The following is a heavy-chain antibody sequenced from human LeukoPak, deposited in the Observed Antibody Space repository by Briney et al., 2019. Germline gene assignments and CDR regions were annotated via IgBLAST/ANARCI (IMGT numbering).Heavy chain of an antibody. CDR3: AKWYGSGPYSSSVDY. V-gene: IGHV3-23*01. CDR2: ISGSGGST. D-gene: IGHD6-19*01. J-gene: IGHJ4*02. Sequence: GSMRLSCSASGFTFSSYDLCWLRRAPRKGREWFSAISGSGGSTYYADSVKGRFTISRDNSKNKLYLQLNSLRAEDTAVYYCAKWYGSGPYSSSVDYWGQGTLVTVSS. CDR1: GFTFSSYD.